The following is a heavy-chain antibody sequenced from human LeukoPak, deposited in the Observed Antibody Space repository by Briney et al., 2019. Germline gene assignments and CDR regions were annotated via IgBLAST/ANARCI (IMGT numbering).Heavy chain of an antibody. J-gene: IGHJ5*02. CDR1: GGSISTYY. Sequence: SETLSLTCTVSGGSISTYYWSWIRQPAGKGLEWIGRISTSGSTNYNPSLNSRVTMSVDTSKNQFSLKLTSVIATDTAVYYCARGAYGSGSLGCFDPWGQGTLVTVSS. CDR2: ISTSGST. D-gene: IGHD3-10*01. V-gene: IGHV4-4*07. CDR3: ARGAYGSGSLGCFDP.